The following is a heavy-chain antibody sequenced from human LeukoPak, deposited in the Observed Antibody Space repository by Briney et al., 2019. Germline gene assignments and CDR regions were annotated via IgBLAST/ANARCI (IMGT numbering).Heavy chain of an antibody. Sequence: GGSLRLSCAASGFTFTSYGMHWVRQAPGKGLEWVALIWYDGRKEYYADSVKGRFTISKDDSRSTLYLQMNGLRAEDTAVYYCARLGSSWSSDYWGQGTPVTVSS. D-gene: IGHD6-13*01. V-gene: IGHV3-33*01. CDR3: ARLGSSWSSDY. J-gene: IGHJ4*02. CDR1: GFTFTSYG. CDR2: IWYDGRKE.